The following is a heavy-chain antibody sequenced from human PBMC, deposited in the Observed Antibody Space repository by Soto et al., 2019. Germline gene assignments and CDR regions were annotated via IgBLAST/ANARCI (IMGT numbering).Heavy chain of an antibody. J-gene: IGHJ4*02. CDR2: ISGSGDSS. V-gene: IGHV3-23*01. CDR3: AKVGIGMFSHKHHFDH. CDR1: GFTFSSFG. D-gene: IGHD2-2*03. Sequence: LRLSCTASGFTFSSFGMAWVRQAPGKGLEWVSAISGSGDSSYYADSVKDRLTISRDNPTNTLYLQMNNLRAEDTAVYYCAKVGIGMFSHKHHFDHWGQGTQVTVSS.